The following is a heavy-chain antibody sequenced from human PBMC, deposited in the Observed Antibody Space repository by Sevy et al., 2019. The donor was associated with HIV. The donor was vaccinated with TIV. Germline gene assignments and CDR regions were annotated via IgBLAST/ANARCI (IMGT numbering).Heavy chain of an antibody. CDR1: GFTFSSYS. Sequence: GGSLRLSCAASGFTFSSYSMNWVRQAPGKGLEWVSSISSSSSYIYYADSVKGRFTISRDNAKNSLYLQMNSLRAEDTAVYYCARAPCTRVYYYYGMDVWGQGTTVTVSS. CDR3: ARAPCTRVYYYYGMDV. V-gene: IGHV3-21*01. CDR2: ISSSSSYI. D-gene: IGHD2-8*01. J-gene: IGHJ6*02.